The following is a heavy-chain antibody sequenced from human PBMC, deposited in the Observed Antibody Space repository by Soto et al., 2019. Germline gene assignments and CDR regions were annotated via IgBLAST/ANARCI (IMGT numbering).Heavy chain of an antibody. CDR1: GFTFSSYS. J-gene: IGHJ5*02. CDR3: ARGSSSWYNWFDP. Sequence: EVRLVESGGGLVKPGGSLRLSCAASGFTFSSYSMNWVRQAPGKGLEWVSSISSSSSYIYYADSVKGRFTISRDNAKNSLYLQMNSLRAEDTAVYYCARGSSSWYNWFDPWGQGTLVTVSS. D-gene: IGHD6-13*01. CDR2: ISSSSSYI. V-gene: IGHV3-21*01.